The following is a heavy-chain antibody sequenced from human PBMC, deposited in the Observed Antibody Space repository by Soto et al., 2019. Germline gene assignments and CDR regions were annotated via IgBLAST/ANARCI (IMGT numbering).Heavy chain of an antibody. J-gene: IGHJ3*02. D-gene: IGHD4-17*01. Sequence: SETLSLTCTVSGGSISSYYWSWIRQPPGKGLEWIGYIYYSGSTNYNPSLKSRVTISVDTSKNQFSLKLSSVTAADTAVYYCARPTPDGDDAFDIWGQGTMVTVS. V-gene: IGHV4-59*08. CDR1: GGSISSYY. CDR2: IYYSGST. CDR3: ARPTPDGDDAFDI.